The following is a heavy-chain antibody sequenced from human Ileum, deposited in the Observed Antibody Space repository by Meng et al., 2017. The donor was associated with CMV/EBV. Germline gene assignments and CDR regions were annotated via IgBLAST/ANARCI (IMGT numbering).Heavy chain of an antibody. D-gene: IGHD6-19*01. CDR1: GGPISSGIYY. J-gene: IGHJ5*02. V-gene: IGHV4-39*07. CDR3: ARGAGWFDP. CDR2: IYSSGTT. Sequence: QRRWQESGPGLVKPSETLALICSVSGGPISSGIYYWGWIRQPPGKGLEWIGSIYSSGTTFHNSSLKSRVSISVDTSKNQFSLTLNSVTAADTAVYYCARGAGWFDPWGQGTLVTVSS.